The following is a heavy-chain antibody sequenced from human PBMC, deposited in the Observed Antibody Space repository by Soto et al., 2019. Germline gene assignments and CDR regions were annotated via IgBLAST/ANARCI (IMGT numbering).Heavy chain of an antibody. Sequence: VRHAPGQRLEWMGRINIGDGNTKYSQRFQGRVTTTRDTSASTAYMDLSSLTSDDTAVYYCARGASSSWTSLDYWGQGTLVTVSS. CDR2: INIGDGNT. D-gene: IGHD6-13*01. CDR3: ARGASSSWTSLDY. J-gene: IGHJ4*02. V-gene: IGHV1-3*04.